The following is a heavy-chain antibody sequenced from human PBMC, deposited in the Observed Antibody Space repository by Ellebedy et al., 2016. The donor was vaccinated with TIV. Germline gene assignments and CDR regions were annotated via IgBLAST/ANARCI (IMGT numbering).Heavy chain of an antibody. J-gene: IGHJ4*02. Sequence: PGGSLRLSCAASGFTVSSNYMSWVRQAPGKGLEWVSVIYSGGSTYYADSVKGSFTISRDNSKNTLYLQMNSLRAEDTAVYYCARDNNDSSGPVDYWGQGTLVTVSS. V-gene: IGHV3-66*01. CDR3: ARDNNDSSGPVDY. D-gene: IGHD3-22*01. CDR1: GFTVSSNY. CDR2: IYSGGST.